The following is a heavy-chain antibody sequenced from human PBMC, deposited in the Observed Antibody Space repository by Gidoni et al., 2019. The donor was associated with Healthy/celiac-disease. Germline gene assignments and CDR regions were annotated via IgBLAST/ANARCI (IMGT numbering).Heavy chain of an antibody. CDR1: GFTFSSYA. V-gene: IGHV3-23*01. Sequence: EVQLLESGGGLVQPGGSLRLSCAASGFTFSSYAMSWVRQAPGKGLELVSAISGSGGSTYYADSVKGRFTISRDNSKNTLYLQMNSLRAEDTAVYYCAKLGRVVIAISGFDYWGQGTLVTVSS. CDR3: AKLGRVVIAISGFDY. CDR2: ISGSGGST. D-gene: IGHD2-21*01. J-gene: IGHJ4*02.